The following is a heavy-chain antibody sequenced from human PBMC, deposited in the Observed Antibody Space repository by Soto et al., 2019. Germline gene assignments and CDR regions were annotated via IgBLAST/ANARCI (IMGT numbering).Heavy chain of an antibody. CDR1: GGSIRSDSYC. J-gene: IGHJ4*02. CDR2: VCSSGRS. D-gene: IGHD3-3*02. CDR3: ARHFNHHFWSGYSGPYYFDY. V-gene: IGHV4-39*01. Sequence: PSETLSLTCTVSGGSIRSDSYCWGWVRQPPGKGLEWIGTVCSSGRSYYNPSLKSRVTIAVDTSKSQFSLKLTSVTAADTAVYFSARHFNHHFWSGYSGPYYFDYWGQGNLVTVSS.